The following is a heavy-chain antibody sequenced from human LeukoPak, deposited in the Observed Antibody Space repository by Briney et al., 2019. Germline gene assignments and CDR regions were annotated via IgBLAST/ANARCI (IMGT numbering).Heavy chain of an antibody. CDR3: ARVPNYDILTGYFYYFDY. D-gene: IGHD3-9*01. J-gene: IGHJ4*02. CDR1: GGTFNRYA. Sequence: SVKVSCKASGGTFNRYAISWVRQAPGQGLEWMGGIIPIIGTVNYAQKFQGRVTITADESTSTAYMELSSLRSEDTAVYYCARVPNYDILTGYFYYFDYWGQGTLVTVSS. V-gene: IGHV1-69*01. CDR2: IIPIIGTV.